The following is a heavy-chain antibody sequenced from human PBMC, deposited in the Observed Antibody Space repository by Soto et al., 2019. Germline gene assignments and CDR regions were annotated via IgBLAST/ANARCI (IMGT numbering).Heavy chain of an antibody. CDR3: AKANTAMAPNWFDP. Sequence: GWSLRLSCASSVFTFISYAMSWVRQPPGKGLEWVSAISGSGGSTYYADPVKGRFTISRDNSKNTRYLQMNSLRAEDTAVYYCAKANTAMAPNWFDPWGQGTLVTVSS. J-gene: IGHJ5*02. CDR2: ISGSGGST. V-gene: IGHV3-23*01. D-gene: IGHD5-18*01. CDR1: VFTFISYA.